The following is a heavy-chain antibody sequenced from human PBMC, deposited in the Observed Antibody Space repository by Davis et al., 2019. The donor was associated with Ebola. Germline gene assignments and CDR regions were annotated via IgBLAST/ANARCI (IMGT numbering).Heavy chain of an antibody. D-gene: IGHD4-17*01. CDR2: IWYDGSNK. Sequence: LSLTCAASGFTFSSYGMHWVRQAPGKGLEWVAVIWYDGSNKYYADSVKGRFTISRDNSKNTLYLQMNSLRAEDTAVYYCARDPEYGAGMDVWGQGTTVTVSS. CDR1: GFTFSSYG. J-gene: IGHJ6*02. CDR3: ARDPEYGAGMDV. V-gene: IGHV3-33*01.